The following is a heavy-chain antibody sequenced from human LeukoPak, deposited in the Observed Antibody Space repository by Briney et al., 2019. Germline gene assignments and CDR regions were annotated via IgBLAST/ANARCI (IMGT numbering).Heavy chain of an antibody. V-gene: IGHV5-51*01. D-gene: IGHD4-23*01. CDR2: VFPGAFDT. CDR3: AIMTSYGGTSYFDY. Sequence: GESLKISCKGSGYSFSSYWIAWVRQMPGKGLEWMGIVFPGAFDTRYSPSFQGQVTISADKSISTAYLQWSSLKASDTAMYYCAIMTSYGGTSYFDYWGQGTLVTVSS. J-gene: IGHJ4*02. CDR1: GYSFSSYW.